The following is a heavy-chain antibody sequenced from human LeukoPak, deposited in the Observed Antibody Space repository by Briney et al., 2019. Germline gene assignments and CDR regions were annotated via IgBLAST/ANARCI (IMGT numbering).Heavy chain of an antibody. J-gene: IGHJ4*02. Sequence: GGSLKLSCAASGFTASSNYMSWVRQAPGKGLEWVSVIYSGGSTYYADSVKGRFTISRHNSKNTLYLQMNSLRAEDTAVYYCARVGSWYYFDYWGQGTLVTVSS. D-gene: IGHD6-13*01. CDR3: ARVGSWYYFDY. CDR2: IYSGGST. V-gene: IGHV3-53*04. CDR1: GFTASSNY.